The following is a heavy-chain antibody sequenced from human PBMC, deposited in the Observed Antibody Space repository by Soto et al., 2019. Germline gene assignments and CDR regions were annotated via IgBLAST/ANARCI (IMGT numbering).Heavy chain of an antibody. CDR2: ISGSGGST. CDR3: AKGLDFWSGYNDY. Sequence: EVQLLESGGGLVQPGGSLRLSCAASGFTFSSYAMSWVRQAPGTGLEWVSAISGSGGSTYYADSVKGRFTISRDNSKNTLYLQRSSLRAEDTAVYYCAKGLDFWSGYNDYWGQGTLVTVSS. D-gene: IGHD3-3*01. J-gene: IGHJ4*02. CDR1: GFTFSSYA. V-gene: IGHV3-23*01.